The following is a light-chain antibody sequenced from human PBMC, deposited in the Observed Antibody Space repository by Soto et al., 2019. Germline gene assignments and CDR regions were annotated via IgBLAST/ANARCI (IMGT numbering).Light chain of an antibody. CDR2: AAS. CDR3: QQYATSPVA. J-gene: IGKJ1*01. V-gene: IGKV3-20*01. Sequence: EIVLTQSPGTLSLSPGERATLSCRASQSVRSSYLAWYQQKPGQAPRLLIYAASSRATGIPDRFSGSGSGTDFTLTISRLEPEDFAVYYCQQYATSPVAFGQGTKVDIK. CDR1: QSVRSSY.